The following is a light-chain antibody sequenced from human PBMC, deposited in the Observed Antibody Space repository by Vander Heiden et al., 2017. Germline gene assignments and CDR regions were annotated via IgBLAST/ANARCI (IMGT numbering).Light chain of an antibody. CDR3: QQSYSTLGT. CDR2: AAS. CDR1: QSISSY. Sequence: TQMTQPPSSLSASVGDRVTITCRASQSISSYLNWYQQKPGKAPKLLIYAASSLQSGVPSRFSGSGSGTDFTLTISSLQPEDFATYYCQQSYSTLGTFGQGTKVEIK. V-gene: IGKV1-39*01. J-gene: IGKJ1*01.